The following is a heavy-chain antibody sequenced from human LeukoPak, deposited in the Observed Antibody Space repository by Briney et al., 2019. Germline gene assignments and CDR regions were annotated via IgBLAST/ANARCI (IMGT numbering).Heavy chain of an antibody. J-gene: IGHJ6*02. V-gene: IGHV3-23*01. CDR1: GFTFSSYA. D-gene: IGHD1-26*01. Sequence: GGSLRLSCAASGFTFSSYAMSWVRQAPGKGLEWVSAISGSGGSTYYADSVKGRFTISRDNSKNTLYLQMNSLRAEDRAVYYCAKVVGAPLYYYYGMDVWGQGTTVTVTS. CDR3: AKVVGAPLYYYYGMDV. CDR2: ISGSGGST.